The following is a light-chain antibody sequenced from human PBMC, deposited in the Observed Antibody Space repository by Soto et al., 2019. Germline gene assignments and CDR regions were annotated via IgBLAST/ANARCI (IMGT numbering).Light chain of an antibody. V-gene: IGKV3D-15*01. Sequence: EIVMTQSPATLSVSPGDRATLSCRASQSVDNDFAGYQQKPGQPPRLLIYDASTRATGIPARFSGSQSGTEFTLTISSLLSEDFAVYSCQQYNNWPLTFGGGTKVEIK. CDR2: DAS. J-gene: IGKJ4*01. CDR3: QQYNNWPLT. CDR1: QSVDND.